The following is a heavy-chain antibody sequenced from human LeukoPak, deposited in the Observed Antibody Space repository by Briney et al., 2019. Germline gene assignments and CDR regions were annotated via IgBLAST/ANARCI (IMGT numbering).Heavy chain of an antibody. Sequence: PGGSLRLSCAASGFTFSDYAMHWVRQAPGKGLEWVALISYDGTNKYYADSVKGRFTISRDNSKNTLYLQMNSLRAEDTAVYYCAKSFRDGSSGRKAYYYYYMDVWGKGTTVTVSS. CDR2: ISYDGTNK. D-gene: IGHD5-24*01. CDR1: GFTFSDYA. V-gene: IGHV3-30-3*02. J-gene: IGHJ6*03. CDR3: AKSFRDGSSGRKAYYYYYMDV.